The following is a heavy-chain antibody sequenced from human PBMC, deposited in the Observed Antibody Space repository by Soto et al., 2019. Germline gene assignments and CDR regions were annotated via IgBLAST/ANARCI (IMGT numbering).Heavy chain of an antibody. J-gene: IGHJ6*02. CDR1: GYRFTSYW. D-gene: IGHD3-16*01. V-gene: IGHV5-10-1*01. Sequence: EVQLVQSGAEVKKPGESLGISCKSSGYRFTSYWISWVRQMPGKGLEWMGRIDPSDSYTNYSPSFQGHVTISADKSISTAYLQWSTLKASDTAIYYCARPPHLGYAMDVWGQGTTVTVSS. CDR3: ARPPHLGYAMDV. CDR2: IDPSDSYT.